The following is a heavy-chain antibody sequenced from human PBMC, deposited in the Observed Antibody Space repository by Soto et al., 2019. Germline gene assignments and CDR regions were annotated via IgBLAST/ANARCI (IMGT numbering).Heavy chain of an antibody. Sequence: VGSLRLSCATSVFDFSNTWIHWVRQVPGQWLVWVSRINSDGSSIIYADSVKGRFTLSRDNAKNTVHLQMSSLRVEDTAVYYCAKDRYHTIDPWCQGSQDIVSS. CDR2: INSDGSSI. CDR3: AKDRYHTIDP. J-gene: IGHJ5*02. V-gene: IGHV3-74*01. CDR1: VFDFSNTW. D-gene: IGHD1-20*01.